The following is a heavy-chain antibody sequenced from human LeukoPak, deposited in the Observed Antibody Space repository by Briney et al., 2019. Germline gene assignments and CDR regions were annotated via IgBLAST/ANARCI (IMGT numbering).Heavy chain of an antibody. D-gene: IGHD3-3*02. CDR1: GGSFSDYY. Sequence: SETLSLTCAVYGGSFSDYYWNCIRQPPGKGLEWIGEINHSGSTNYNPSLKSRVTISVDTSKNQFSLKLSSVTAVDTAVYYCASAPRIFGVALDYWGQGTLVTVSS. J-gene: IGHJ4*02. CDR2: INHSGST. CDR3: ASAPRIFGVALDY. V-gene: IGHV4-34*01.